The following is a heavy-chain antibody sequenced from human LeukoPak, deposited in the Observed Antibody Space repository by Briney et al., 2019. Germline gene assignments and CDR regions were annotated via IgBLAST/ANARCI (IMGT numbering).Heavy chain of an antibody. V-gene: IGHV4-59*01. CDR2: IYYSGST. CDR1: GVSISSYY. J-gene: IGHJ6*02. D-gene: IGHD3-22*01. Sequence: PSETLSLTCTVSGVSISSYYWSWIRQPPGKGLEWIGYIYYSGSTNYNPSLKSRVTISVDTSKNQFSLKLSSVTAADTAVYYCARAISLDRGYGCYYYGMDVWGQGTTVTVSS. CDR3: ARAISLDRGYGCYYYGMDV.